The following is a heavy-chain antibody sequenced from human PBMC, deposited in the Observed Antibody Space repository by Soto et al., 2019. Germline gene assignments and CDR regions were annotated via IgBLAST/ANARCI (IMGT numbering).Heavy chain of an antibody. Sequence: SETLSLTCAVYGGSFSGYYWSWIRQPPGKGLEWIGEINHSGSTNYNPSLKSRVTISVDTSKNQFSLKLSSVTAADTAVYYCARVGLLMVYANQEYYYYYMDVWGKGTTVTVSS. CDR2: INHSGST. CDR3: ARVGLLMVYANQEYYYYYMDV. J-gene: IGHJ6*03. V-gene: IGHV4-34*01. D-gene: IGHD2-8*01. CDR1: GGSFSGYY.